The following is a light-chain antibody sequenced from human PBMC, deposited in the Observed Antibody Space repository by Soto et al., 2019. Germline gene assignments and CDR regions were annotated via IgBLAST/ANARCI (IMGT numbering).Light chain of an antibody. CDR1: QGIRND. J-gene: IGKJ1*01. V-gene: IGKV1-17*01. Sequence: DIQMTQSPSSLSASVGDRFTITCRASQGIRNDLGWFQQKPGKAPQRLIYGASSLQSGVPSRFSGSRSGTDFTLTINSLQPEDFAVYYCQQTYNSPLTFGQGTKVDI. CDR2: GAS. CDR3: QQTYNSPLT.